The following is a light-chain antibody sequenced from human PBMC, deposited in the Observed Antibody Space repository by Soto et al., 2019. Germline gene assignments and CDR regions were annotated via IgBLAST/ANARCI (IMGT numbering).Light chain of an antibody. Sequence: DIQMTQSPSTLSASVGDRVTITCRASQSISTSLAWYQQKPGKAPKFLIYDASTLDSGVPSRFSGSGSGREFTLTISSLQPDDFATYYCQQYSNYWTFGQGTKVEIK. CDR3: QQYSNYWT. CDR2: DAS. CDR1: QSISTS. J-gene: IGKJ1*01. V-gene: IGKV1-5*01.